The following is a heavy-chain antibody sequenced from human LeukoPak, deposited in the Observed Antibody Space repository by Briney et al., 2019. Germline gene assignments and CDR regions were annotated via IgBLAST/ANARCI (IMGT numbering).Heavy chain of an antibody. CDR2: IYHSGST. CDR1: GYSISSGYY. CDR3: ARAEGSSSWYPYGYYYYYMDV. J-gene: IGHJ6*03. V-gene: IGHV4-38-2*02. Sequence: SETLSLTCTVSGYSISSGYYWGWIRQPPGKGLEWIGSIYHSGSTNYNPSLKSRVTISVDTSKNQFSLKLSSVTAADTAVYYCARAEGSSSWYPYGYYYYYMDVWGKGTTVTVSS. D-gene: IGHD6-13*01.